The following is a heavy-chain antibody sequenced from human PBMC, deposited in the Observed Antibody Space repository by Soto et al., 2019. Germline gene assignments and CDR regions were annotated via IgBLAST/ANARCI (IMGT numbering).Heavy chain of an antibody. J-gene: IGHJ3*01. CDR2: ISGSGTAT. V-gene: IGHV3-23*01. D-gene: IGHD2-21*01. CDR1: GFPFWTYS. Sequence: EVKLLESGGGLVQPGGSMRLSCEASGFPFWTYSMSWVRQAPRKGLEWVSGISGSGTATYYTDSVKGRFTVSRDNSKDRMFQQMNSLRVEDTAVYYCAKTRRSDKNEYHRDFFDVWGPGTAVTVSS. CDR3: AKTRRSDKNEYHRDFFDV.